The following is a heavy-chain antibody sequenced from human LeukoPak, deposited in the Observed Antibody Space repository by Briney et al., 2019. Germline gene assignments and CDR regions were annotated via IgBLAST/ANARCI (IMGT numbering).Heavy chain of an antibody. J-gene: IGHJ5*02. V-gene: IGHV3-64D*06. Sequence: GGSRRLSCSASGFSFSSYAMHWVRQAPGKGLESVSGISTNGGSIYYADSVKGRFIISRDNSKNTLFLQMSSLRDEDTAVYYCVKGGYQTKTNYFDPWGQGTLVTVSS. CDR1: GFSFSSYA. CDR3: VKGGYQTKTNYFDP. CDR2: ISTNGGSI. D-gene: IGHD1-7*01.